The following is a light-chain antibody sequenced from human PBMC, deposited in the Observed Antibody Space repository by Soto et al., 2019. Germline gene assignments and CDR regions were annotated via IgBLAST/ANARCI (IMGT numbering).Light chain of an antibody. CDR2: GAS. J-gene: IGKJ2*01. Sequence: EIVLTQSPGTLSLSPGERATLSCRASQSVRSSYLAWFQQKPGQAPRLLIYGASSRATRIPDGFSGSESGRDFTLTVSKLEPEDCAVYYCQQYGSTPKTFGQGTKLEIK. CDR3: QQYGSTPKT. CDR1: QSVRSSY. V-gene: IGKV3-20*01.